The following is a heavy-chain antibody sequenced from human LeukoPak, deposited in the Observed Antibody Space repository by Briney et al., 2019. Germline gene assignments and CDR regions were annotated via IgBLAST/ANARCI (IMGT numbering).Heavy chain of an antibody. J-gene: IGHJ4*02. Sequence: GGSLRLSCAASGFAFSSYWMSWVRQAPGKGLEWVANINQDGTEKFYVDSVKGRFTMSRDNAKNSLYLQMNSLRAEDTAVYYCARCITILGVVPSPFDYWGQGTLVTVPS. D-gene: IGHD3-3*01. V-gene: IGHV3-7*01. CDR3: ARCITILGVVPSPFDY. CDR2: INQDGTEK. CDR1: GFAFSSYW.